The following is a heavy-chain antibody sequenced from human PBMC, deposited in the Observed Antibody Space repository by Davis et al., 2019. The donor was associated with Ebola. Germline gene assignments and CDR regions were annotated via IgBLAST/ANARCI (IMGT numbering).Heavy chain of an antibody. Sequence: PGGSLRLSCAASGFTFSSYAMHWVRQAPGKGPEWVSSISAGGDKTYYAKSVQGRFTISRDNSKNTLYVQMNSLRDDDTALYYCAKDPNGDYVGAFDIWGQGTRVTV. CDR2: ISAGGDKT. CDR3: AKDPNGDYVGAFDI. V-gene: IGHV3-23*01. D-gene: IGHD4-23*01. J-gene: IGHJ3*02. CDR1: GFTFSSYA.